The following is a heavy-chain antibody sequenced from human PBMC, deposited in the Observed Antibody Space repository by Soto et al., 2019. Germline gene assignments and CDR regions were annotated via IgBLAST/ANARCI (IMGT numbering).Heavy chain of an antibody. Sequence: PGGSLRLSCAASGFLFSDFAIHWVRQAPGKGLEWLALISYDGNTKYYAASLKGRFTISRDNSRDTMYLQLNSLRADDTAVYHCARRGLEAHDTGPGQDYYDYWGQGTQVTVSS. CDR1: GFLFSDFA. V-gene: IGHV3-30-3*01. D-gene: IGHD3-22*01. CDR2: ISYDGNTK. CDR3: ARRGLEAHDTGPGQDYYDY. J-gene: IGHJ4*02.